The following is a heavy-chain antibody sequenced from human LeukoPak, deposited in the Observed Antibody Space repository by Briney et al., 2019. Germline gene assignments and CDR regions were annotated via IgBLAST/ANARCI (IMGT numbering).Heavy chain of an antibody. CDR3: EKAEAAVAARAWGY. V-gene: IGHV3-9*01. D-gene: IGHD6-6*01. Sequence: PGGSLRLSCAASGFTFSSYAMHWVRQAPGKGLEWVSGISWNSGSIGYADSVKGRFTISRDNAKNSLYLQMNSLRAEDTALYYCEKAEAAVAARAWGYWGQGTLVTVPS. CDR2: ISWNSGSI. J-gene: IGHJ4*02. CDR1: GFTFSSYA.